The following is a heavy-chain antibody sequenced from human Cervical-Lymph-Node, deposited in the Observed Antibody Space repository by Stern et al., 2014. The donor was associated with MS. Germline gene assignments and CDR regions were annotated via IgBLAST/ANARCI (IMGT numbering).Heavy chain of an antibody. CDR2: VSHSGGT. V-gene: IGHV4-4*02. CDR1: GGSITSSTW. Sequence: QVQLQESGPGLVKPSGTLSLTCAVSGGSITSSTWWSWVRQPPGMGLEWIGEVSHSGGTSYNAYLKSRLTMSVDKSKNQFSLRLSSVTAADTAVYYCARVSATWVFDYWGQGTLVTVSS. CDR3: ARVSATWVFDY. D-gene: IGHD2-21*02. J-gene: IGHJ4*02.